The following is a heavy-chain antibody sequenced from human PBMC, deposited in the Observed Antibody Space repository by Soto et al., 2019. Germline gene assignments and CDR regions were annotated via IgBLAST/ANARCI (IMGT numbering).Heavy chain of an antibody. Sequence: TLSLTCTVSGGSISSGTSYWSWIRQRPGKGLEWIGYIFYSGSSYYTPSLRGRVMISVDTSKNQFTLKLGSVTAADTAVYYCASEGCSGGSCYPDAFDIWGQGTMVTVSS. D-gene: IGHD2-15*01. V-gene: IGHV4-30-4*08. CDR2: IFYSGSS. J-gene: IGHJ3*02. CDR3: ASEGCSGGSCYPDAFDI. CDR1: GGSISSGTSY.